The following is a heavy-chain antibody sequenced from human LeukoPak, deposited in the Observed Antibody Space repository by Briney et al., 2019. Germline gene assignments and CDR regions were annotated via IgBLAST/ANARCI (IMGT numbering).Heavy chain of an antibody. Sequence: GASVKVSCTASGYTFTSYGISWVRQAPGQGLEWMGWISAYNGNTNYAQKLQGRVTMTTDTSTSTAYMELRSLRSDDTAVYYCAREVRYSYGYQFDYWGQGTLVTVSS. V-gene: IGHV1-18*01. CDR3: AREVRYSYGYQFDY. J-gene: IGHJ4*02. D-gene: IGHD5-18*01. CDR1: GYTFTSYG. CDR2: ISAYNGNT.